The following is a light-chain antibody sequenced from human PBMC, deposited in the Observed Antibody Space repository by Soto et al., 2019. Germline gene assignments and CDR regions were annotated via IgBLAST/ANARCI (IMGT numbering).Light chain of an antibody. V-gene: IGLV2-14*01. CDR3: SSFTNNNTPHVV. CDR1: DSDGGGYNY. CDR2: GVY. J-gene: IGLJ2*01. Sequence: QSALTQPASVSGSPGQSITISCTGTDSDGGGYNYVSWYQQHPDKAPKLMIYGVYNRPSGVSNRFSGSKSGNTASLTISGLQAEDEADYYCSSFTNNNTPHVVFGGGTKVTVL.